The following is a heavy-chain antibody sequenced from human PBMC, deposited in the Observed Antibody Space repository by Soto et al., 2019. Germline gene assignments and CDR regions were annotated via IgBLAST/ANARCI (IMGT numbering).Heavy chain of an antibody. CDR3: PICGSSSGYGY. CDR2: IYYSVST. Sequence: QLQLQESGPGLVKPSETLSLTCTVSGGSISSSSYYWGWIRHPPGKVLEWIGCIYYSVSTYYNPSLKFRVPVAADTSKNQLAWVLSSVDGADAAGYYCPICGSSSGYGYWGQGALGTCSA. D-gene: IGHD6-13*01. V-gene: IGHV4-39*01. J-gene: IGHJ4*02. CDR1: GGSISSSSYY.